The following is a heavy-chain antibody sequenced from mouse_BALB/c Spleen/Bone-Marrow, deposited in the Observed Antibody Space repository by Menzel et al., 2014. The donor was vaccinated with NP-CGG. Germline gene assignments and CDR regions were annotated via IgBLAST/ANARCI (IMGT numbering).Heavy chain of an antibody. CDR2: IDPANGNT. D-gene: IGHD2-14*01. CDR3: ASYRFAWYFDV. J-gene: IGHJ1*01. V-gene: IGHV14-3*02. CDR1: GFNIKDTY. Sequence: VQLQQPGAELVKPGASVKLSCTASGFNIKDTYMHWVKQRPEQGLEWIGRIDPANGNTKYDPKFQGKATITADTSSNTAYLQLSSLTSEDTAVYYCASYRFAWYFDVRGAATTVTVTS.